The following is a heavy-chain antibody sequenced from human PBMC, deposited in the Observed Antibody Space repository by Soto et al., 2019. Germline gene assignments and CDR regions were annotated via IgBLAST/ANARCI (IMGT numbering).Heavy chain of an antibody. CDR1: GGTFSSYT. Sequence: SVKVSCKASGGTFSSYTISWVRQAPGQGLEWMGRIIPILGIANYAQKFQGRVTITADKSTSTAYMELSSLRSEDTAVYYCAREIRYCSGGSCYSEGTSWFDPWGQGTLVTVSS. V-gene: IGHV1-69*04. J-gene: IGHJ5*02. CDR2: IIPILGIA. CDR3: AREIRYCSGGSCYSEGTSWFDP. D-gene: IGHD2-15*01.